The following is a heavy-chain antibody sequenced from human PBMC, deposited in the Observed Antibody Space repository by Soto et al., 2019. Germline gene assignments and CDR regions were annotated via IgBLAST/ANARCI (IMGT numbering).Heavy chain of an antibody. Sequence: PGGSLRLSCAASGFTFSSYSMNWVRQAPGKGLEWVSYISSSSSTIYYADSVKGRFTISRDNAKNSLYLQMNSLRDEDTPVYYCARDPNYYDSSGYLHYFDYWGQGTLVTVSS. V-gene: IGHV3-48*02. CDR2: ISSSSSTI. D-gene: IGHD3-22*01. CDR1: GFTFSSYS. CDR3: ARDPNYYDSSGYLHYFDY. J-gene: IGHJ4*02.